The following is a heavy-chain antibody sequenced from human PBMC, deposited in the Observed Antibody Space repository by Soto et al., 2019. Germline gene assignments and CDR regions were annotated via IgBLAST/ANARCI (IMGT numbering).Heavy chain of an antibody. CDR1: GYTFTSYY. D-gene: IGHD1-7*01. V-gene: IGHV1-46*01. CDR2: INPSGGST. J-gene: IGHJ4*02. CDR3: AREPSPGITGTTYDY. Sequence: ASVKVSCKASGYTFTSYYMHWVRQAPGQGLEWMGIINPSGGSTSYAQKFQGRVTMTRDTSTSTVYMELSSLRSEDTAVYYCAREPSPGITGTTYDYWGQGTLVTVSS.